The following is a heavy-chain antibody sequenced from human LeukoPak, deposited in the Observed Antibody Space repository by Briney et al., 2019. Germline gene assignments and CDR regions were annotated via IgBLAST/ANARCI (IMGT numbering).Heavy chain of an antibody. J-gene: IGHJ4*02. CDR2: IYYSGST. D-gene: IGHD3-3*01. CDR3: ARGFWSGYYPNYFDY. V-gene: IGHV4-30-4*08. CDR1: GGSISSGDYY. Sequence: SQTLSLTCTVSGGSISSGDYYWSWIRQPPGKGLEWIGYIYYSGSTYYNPSLKSRVTISVDTSKNQFSLKLSSVTAADTAVYYCARGFWSGYYPNYFDYWGQGTLVTASS.